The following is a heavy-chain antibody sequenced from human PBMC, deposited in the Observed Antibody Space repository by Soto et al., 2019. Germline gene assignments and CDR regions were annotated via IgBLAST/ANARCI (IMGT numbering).Heavy chain of an antibody. V-gene: IGHV3-48*01. CDR2: ISPSSSTI. CDR1: GFTFSNYG. Sequence: VQLVESGGGLVQPGGSLRLSCAASGFTFSNYGMNWVRQAPGKGLEWVSYISPSSSTIYYADSVKGRFTISRENAMNSLYLQMNSLRAEDTAIYYCARAYSSSSGKNAFAFWGQGTIVTVSS. D-gene: IGHD6-13*01. CDR3: ARAYSSSSGKNAFAF. J-gene: IGHJ3*01.